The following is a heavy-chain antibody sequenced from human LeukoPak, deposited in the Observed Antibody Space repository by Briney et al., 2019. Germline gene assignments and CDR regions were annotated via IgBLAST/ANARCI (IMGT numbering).Heavy chain of an antibody. CDR2: IYYSGSS. CDR3: AREGGGYSYGYNAFDI. Sequence: PSETLSLTCTVSGGSISSYYWSWIRQSPGKGPECIGYIYYSGSSNYNPSLKSRVTISVDTSKNQFSLKLSSVTAADTAVYYCAREGGGYSYGYNAFDIWGQGTTVTVSS. D-gene: IGHD5-18*01. J-gene: IGHJ3*02. V-gene: IGHV4-59*01. CDR1: GGSISSYY.